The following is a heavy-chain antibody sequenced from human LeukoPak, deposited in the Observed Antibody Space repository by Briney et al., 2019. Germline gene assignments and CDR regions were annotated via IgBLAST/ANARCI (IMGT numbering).Heavy chain of an antibody. D-gene: IGHD3-22*01. J-gene: IGHJ4*02. V-gene: IGHV2-5*01. CDR2: IYWNDDK. CDR1: GFSLSTSGVG. Sequence: SAPTLVKPTQTLTRTCTFSGFSLSTSGVGVGWIRKPPGKALEWLALIYWNDDKRYSPSLKSRLTITKDTSKNQVVLTMTNMDPVDTATYYCAHYDSSGWFDYWGQGTLVTVSS. CDR3: AHYDSSGWFDY.